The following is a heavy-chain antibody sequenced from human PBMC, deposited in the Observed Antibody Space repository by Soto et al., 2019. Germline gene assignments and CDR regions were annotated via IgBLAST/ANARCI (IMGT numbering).Heavy chain of an antibody. Sequence: PGGSLRLSCAASGFTFSSYGMHWVRQAPGKGLEWVAVIWYDGSNKYYADSVKGRFTISRDNSKNTLYLQMNSLRAEDTAVYYCATGDVQMATIKSNLRTVNWGEGTLVTVSS. CDR1: GFTFSSYG. J-gene: IGHJ4*02. V-gene: IGHV3-33*01. CDR3: ATGDVQMATIKSNLRTVN. CDR2: IWYDGSNK. D-gene: IGHD5-12*01.